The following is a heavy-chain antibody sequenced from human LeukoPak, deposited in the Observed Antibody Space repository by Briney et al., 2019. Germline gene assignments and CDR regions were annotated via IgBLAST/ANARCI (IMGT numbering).Heavy chain of an antibody. J-gene: IGHJ4*02. D-gene: IGHD3-22*01. CDR3: ASGTDSYDSGGFFREPFFAY. CDR1: GFSFSDHY. Sequence: GGSLRLSCAASGFSFSDHYMSWVRQAPGKGLEWISYISSSGTYTTYTDPVKGRFTVSRDSAKKSLYLQMNNLRAEDTAVYYCASGTDSYDSGGFFREPFFAYWGQGTLVSVSS. CDR2: ISSSGTYT. V-gene: IGHV3-11*03.